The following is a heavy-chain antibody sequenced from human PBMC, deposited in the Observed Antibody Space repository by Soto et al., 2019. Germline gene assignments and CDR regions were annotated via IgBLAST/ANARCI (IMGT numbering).Heavy chain of an antibody. CDR3: AKDRGGSGWYNDY. CDR1: GFTFSSYA. J-gene: IGHJ4*02. D-gene: IGHD6-19*01. CDR2: ISGSGGST. V-gene: IGHV3-23*01. Sequence: GGSLRLSCAASGFTFSSYAMSWVRQAPGKGLEWVSAISGSGGSTYYADSVKGRFTISRDNSKNTLYLQMNSLRAGDTAVYYCAKDRGGSGWYNDYWGQGTLVTVSS.